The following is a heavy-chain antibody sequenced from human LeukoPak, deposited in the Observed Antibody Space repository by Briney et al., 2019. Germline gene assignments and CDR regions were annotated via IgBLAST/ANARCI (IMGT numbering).Heavy chain of an antibody. J-gene: IGHJ4*02. V-gene: IGHV4-34*10. CDR1: SGSVTNYY. D-gene: IGHD5-18*01. Sequence: SETLSLTCAVYSGSVTNYYWTWIRQPPGKGLEWIGEINYSETTNYNPSFESRVTMSVDASKRQFSLKMSSVTAADTAVYYCARSPTKRVTEDYWGQGTLVTVSS. CDR3: ARSPTKRVTEDY. CDR2: INYSETT.